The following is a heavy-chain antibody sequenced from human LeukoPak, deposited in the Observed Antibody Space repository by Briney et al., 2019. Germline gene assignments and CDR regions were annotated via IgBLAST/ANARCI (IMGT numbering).Heavy chain of an antibody. CDR2: INSGSSSM. D-gene: IGHD1-1*01. Sequence: GGSLRLSCAASGFTLSDFYMTWIRQAPGKGLEWVSYINSGSSSMSYADSVRGRFTISRDDAKNSLYLQMDSLRAEDTAMYYCVRARNGDYWGQGTLVTVSS. CDR1: GFTLSDFY. J-gene: IGHJ4*02. V-gene: IGHV3-11*01. CDR3: VRARNGDY.